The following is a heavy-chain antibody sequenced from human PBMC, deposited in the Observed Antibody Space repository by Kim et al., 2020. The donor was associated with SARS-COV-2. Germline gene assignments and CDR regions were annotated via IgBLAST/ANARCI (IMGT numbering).Heavy chain of an antibody. J-gene: IGHJ6*03. Sequence: SETLSLTCTVSGDSISSHYWSWVRQSPAKGLEWLGYINHYGVTNYNPSLGSRVTISLDASKNQFTLRLTSVTAADAAVYYCPGTRVYPAYYIDVWAKGTT. CDR3: PGTRVYPAYYIDV. V-gene: IGHV4-59*08. D-gene: IGHD6-13*01. CDR2: INHYGVT. CDR1: GDSISSHY.